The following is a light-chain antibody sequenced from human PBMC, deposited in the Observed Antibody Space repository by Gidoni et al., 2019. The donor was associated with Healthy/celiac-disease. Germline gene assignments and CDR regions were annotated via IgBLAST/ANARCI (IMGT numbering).Light chain of an antibody. CDR3: QQRSNWSIT. Sequence: EIVLTQSPAPLSWSPWESATLSCRASQSVSSYLAWYQQKPGQAPRPVIYDASNRATGIPARFSGGGCGTDCTVTISSLEPEDVAVYYCQQRSNWSITFGQGTRLEIK. CDR1: QSVSSY. CDR2: DAS. J-gene: IGKJ5*01. V-gene: IGKV3-11*01.